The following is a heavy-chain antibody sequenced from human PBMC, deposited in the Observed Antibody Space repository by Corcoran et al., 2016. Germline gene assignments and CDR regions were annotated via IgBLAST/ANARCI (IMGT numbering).Heavy chain of an antibody. Sequence: QVQLVESGGGVVQPGRSLRLSCAASGFTFSSYGMHWVRQAPGKWLEWVAVISYDGSTKYYADSVKGRFTISRDNSKNTLYLQKNSLRAEYTAVYYWAKGFAEFDYWGQGTLVTVSS. CDR2: ISYDGSTK. CDR3: AKGFAEFDY. CDR1: GFTFSSYG. D-gene: IGHD3-3*01. V-gene: IGHV3-30*18. J-gene: IGHJ4*02.